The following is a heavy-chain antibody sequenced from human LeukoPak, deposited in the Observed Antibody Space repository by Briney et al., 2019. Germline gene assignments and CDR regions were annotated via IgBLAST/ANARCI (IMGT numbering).Heavy chain of an antibody. Sequence: SETLSLTCTVSGVSISSGGYYWSWIRQPPGKGLEWIGYIYYSGSTNYNPSLKSRVTISVDTSKNQFSLKLSSVTAADTAVYYCAREGDDYGDYEWFDPWGQGTLVTVSS. J-gene: IGHJ5*02. CDR3: AREGDDYGDYEWFDP. CDR2: IYYSGST. D-gene: IGHD4-17*01. CDR1: GVSISSGGYY. V-gene: IGHV4-61*08.